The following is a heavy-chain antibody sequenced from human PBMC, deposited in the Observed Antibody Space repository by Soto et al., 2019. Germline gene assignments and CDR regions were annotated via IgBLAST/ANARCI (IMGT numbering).Heavy chain of an antibody. CDR3: AKAITFGGVIRLYGMDV. D-gene: IGHD3-16*01. J-gene: IGHJ6*02. Sequence: ASVKVSCKASGYTFTNYGITWVRQAPGQGLEWMGWINADYGNTNYEQKFQGRVTMTTDTSTNTAYMELSSLRSEDTAVYYCAKAITFGGVIRLYGMDVWGQGTTVTVSS. V-gene: IGHV1-18*04. CDR1: GYTFTNYG. CDR2: INADYGNT.